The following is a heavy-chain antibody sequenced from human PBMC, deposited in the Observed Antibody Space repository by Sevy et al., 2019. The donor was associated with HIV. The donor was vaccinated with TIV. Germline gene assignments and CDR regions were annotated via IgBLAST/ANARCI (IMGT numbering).Heavy chain of an antibody. CDR1: GGSFSGYY. V-gene: IGHV4-34*01. D-gene: IGHD3-9*01. J-gene: IGHJ4*02. CDR2: INHSGST. Sequence: LSLTCAVYGGSFSGYYWSWIRQPPGKGLEWIGEINHSGSTNYNPSLKSRVTMSLHTSKNQFSLKLNSVTAADTAGYDCARGDILTGYYRRRNFDYWGQGTLVTVSS. CDR3: ARGDILTGYYRRRNFDY.